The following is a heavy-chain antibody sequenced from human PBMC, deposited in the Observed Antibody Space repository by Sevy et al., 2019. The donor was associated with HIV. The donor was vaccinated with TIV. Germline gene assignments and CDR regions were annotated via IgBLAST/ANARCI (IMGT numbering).Heavy chain of an antibody. CDR2: INSDGSST. CDR1: GFTFSSYW. D-gene: IGHD2-2*01. V-gene: IGHV3-74*01. Sequence: GGSLRLSCAASGFTFSSYWMHWVRQAPGKGLVWVSRINSDGSSTSYADSVKGRFTISRDNAKNTLNLQMNSLRAEDTVVYYCARGGWGISTAVMDVWGQGTTVTVSS. J-gene: IGHJ6*02. CDR3: ARGGWGISTAVMDV.